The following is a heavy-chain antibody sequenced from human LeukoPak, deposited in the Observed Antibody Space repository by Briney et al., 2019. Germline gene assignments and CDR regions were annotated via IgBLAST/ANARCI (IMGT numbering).Heavy chain of an antibody. J-gene: IGHJ4*02. V-gene: IGHV4-59*11. CDR3: ARGVVTIFDY. CDR2: IYYSGST. Sequence: SETLSLTCTVSGGSISSHYWSWIRQPPGKGLEWIGYIYYSGSTNYNPSLKSRVTISVDTPKNQFSLKLSSVTAADTAVYYCARGVVTIFDYWGQGTLVTVSS. CDR1: GGSISSHY. D-gene: IGHD2-15*01.